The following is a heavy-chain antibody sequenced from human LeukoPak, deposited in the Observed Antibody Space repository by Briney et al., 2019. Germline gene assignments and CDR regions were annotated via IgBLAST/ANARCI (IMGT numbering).Heavy chain of an antibody. CDR3: ARDFAGWGFFDL. Sequence: GGSLRLSCAASGFTFSSYSMNWVRRAPGKGLEWVSHISTGSSTIYYADSVKGRFTISRDNAKNSLYLQMNSLRAEDTAVYYCARDFAGWGFFDLWGRGTQVTVSS. J-gene: IGHJ2*01. CDR2: ISTGSSTI. CDR1: GFTFSSYS. D-gene: IGHD3-9*01. V-gene: IGHV3-48*01.